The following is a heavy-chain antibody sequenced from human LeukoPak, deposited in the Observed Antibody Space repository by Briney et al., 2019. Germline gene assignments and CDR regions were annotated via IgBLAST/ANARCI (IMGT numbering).Heavy chain of an antibody. CDR3: ARVVYCSSTSCYTTYYMDV. Sequence: ASVKVSCKASGYTFTSYGISWVRQAPGQGLEWMGWISAYNGNTNYAQKLQGRVTMTTDTSTSTAYMELRSLRSDDTAVHYCARVVYCSSTSCYTTYYMDVWGKGTTVTVSS. V-gene: IGHV1-18*01. CDR1: GYTFTSYG. CDR2: ISAYNGNT. D-gene: IGHD2-2*02. J-gene: IGHJ6*03.